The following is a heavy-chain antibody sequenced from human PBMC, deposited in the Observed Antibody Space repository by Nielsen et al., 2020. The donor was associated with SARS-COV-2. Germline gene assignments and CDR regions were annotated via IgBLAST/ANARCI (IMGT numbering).Heavy chain of an antibody. CDR1: GYTFTSYD. Sequence: ASEKVSCKASGYTFTSYDINWVRQATGQGLEWMGWMNPNSGNTGYAQKFQGRVTMTRNTSISTAYMELSSLRSEDTAVYYCARGPYSSGWYLFDYWGQGTLVTVSS. CDR3: ARGPYSSGWYLFDY. CDR2: MNPNSGNT. J-gene: IGHJ4*02. V-gene: IGHV1-8*01. D-gene: IGHD6-19*01.